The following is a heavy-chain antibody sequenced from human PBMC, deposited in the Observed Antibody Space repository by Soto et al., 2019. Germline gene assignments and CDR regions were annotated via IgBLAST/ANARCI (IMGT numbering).Heavy chain of an antibody. CDR2: TTAILGTR. Sequence: QVQMVQSGAEVKKPGSSVKVSCTASGDTLSHSGVSWVRQVPGKGLEWMGGTTAILGTRDYAQKFQSRMTTTSDASTTTSYIELNSRTSDDTAVYYCAAGDSSETGDHWGQGTLVTVSS. V-gene: IGHV1-69*01. CDR1: GDTLSHSG. J-gene: IGHJ4*02. CDR3: AAGDSSETGDH. D-gene: IGHD6-19*01.